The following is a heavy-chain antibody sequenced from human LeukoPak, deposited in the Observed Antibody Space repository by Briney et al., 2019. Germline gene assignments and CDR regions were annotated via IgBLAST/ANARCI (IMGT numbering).Heavy chain of an antibody. CDR1: GFTFTDYA. Sequence: GASLRLSCAASGFTFTDYAIHSVRQPPGNGLELVALISYDGTSRYYADAAKGRFIISRDNSKSTLDLQMNSLRPEDTAVYYCAKLPYSGFDHTISYGIQGWGPGATVTVSS. D-gene: IGHD5-12*01. J-gene: IGHJ6*02. V-gene: IGHV3-30*18. CDR2: ISYDGTSR. CDR3: AKLPYSGFDHTISYGIQG.